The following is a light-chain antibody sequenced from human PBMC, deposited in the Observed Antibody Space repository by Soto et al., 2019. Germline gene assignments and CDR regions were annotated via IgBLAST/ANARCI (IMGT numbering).Light chain of an antibody. CDR1: QSLSNNY. Sequence: EIVLTQSPDTLSLSPGERATLSCRASQSLSNNYLTWYQQKPDQAPRLLIYDASSRATGIPNRFSASGSGTDFTLTISRLEPEDFAVYYCQQYDRSPRTFGQGTKVEI. CDR2: DAS. J-gene: IGKJ1*01. V-gene: IGKV3-20*01. CDR3: QQYDRSPRT.